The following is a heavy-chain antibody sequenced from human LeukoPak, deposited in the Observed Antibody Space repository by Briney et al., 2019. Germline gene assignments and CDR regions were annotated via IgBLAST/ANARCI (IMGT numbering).Heavy chain of an antibody. CDR2: ISSSSSYI. J-gene: IGHJ4*02. Sequence: PGGSLRLSCAASGFTFSSYSMNWVRQAPGKGLEWVSSISSSSSYIYCAGSVKGRFTISRDNAKNSLFLQMNSLRDEDTAVYYCARGRYCSSTPRLPDYWGQGTLVTVSS. CDR3: ARGRYCSSTPRLPDY. D-gene: IGHD2-2*01. V-gene: IGHV3-21*03. CDR1: GFTFSSYS.